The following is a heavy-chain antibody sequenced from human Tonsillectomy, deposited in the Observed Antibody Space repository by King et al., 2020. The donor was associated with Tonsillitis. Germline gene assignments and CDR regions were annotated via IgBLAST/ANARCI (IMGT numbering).Heavy chain of an antibody. Sequence: QLVQSGAEVKKPGASVNVSCKASGYTFTDYYMHWVRQAPGQGLEWMGWINPNTGGTNCAQKFQGRFTMTRDTSISTVYMELGRLRSDDTAVYYCTRATLDTYGYWKNDYWGRGTLVTVSS. CDR3: TRATLDTYGYWKNDY. V-gene: IGHV1-2*02. CDR1: GYTFTDYY. D-gene: IGHD5-18*01. CDR2: INPNTGGT. J-gene: IGHJ4*02.